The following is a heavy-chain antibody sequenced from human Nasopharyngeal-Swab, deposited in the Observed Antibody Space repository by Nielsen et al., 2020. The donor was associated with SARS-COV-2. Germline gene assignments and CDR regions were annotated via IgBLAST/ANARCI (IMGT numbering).Heavy chain of an antibody. Sequence: GESLKISCAASGFTVSSNYMSWVRQAPGKGLVWVSRINSDGSSTSYADSVKGRFTISRDNAKNTLYLQMNSLRAEDTAVYYCARDRHGDDSRNYYYGMDVWGQGTTVSVSS. CDR3: ARDRHGDDSRNYYYGMDV. CDR1: GFTVSSNY. CDR2: INSDGSST. V-gene: IGHV3-74*01. D-gene: IGHD4-23*01. J-gene: IGHJ6*02.